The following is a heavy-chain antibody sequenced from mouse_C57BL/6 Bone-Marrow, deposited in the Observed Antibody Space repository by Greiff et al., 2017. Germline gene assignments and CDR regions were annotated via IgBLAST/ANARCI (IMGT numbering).Heavy chain of an antibody. CDR3: TTGSRPYFDY. Sequence: VQLQQSGAELVRPGASVKLSCTASGFNIKDDYMHWVKQRPEQGLEWIGWIDPENGDTEYASKFQGKATITADTSSNTAYLQLSSLTSEDTAVYYCTTGSRPYFDYWGQGTTLTVSS. V-gene: IGHV14-4*01. D-gene: IGHD1-1*01. CDR2: IDPENGDT. CDR1: GFNIKDDY. J-gene: IGHJ2*01.